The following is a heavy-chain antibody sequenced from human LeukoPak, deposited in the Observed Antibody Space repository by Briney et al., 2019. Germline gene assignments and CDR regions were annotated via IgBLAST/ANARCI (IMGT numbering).Heavy chain of an antibody. CDR3: AKDQYCSSTSCLDY. Sequence: SETLSLTCTVSGGSISSSSYYWGWIRQPPGKGLEWIGSIYYSGSTYYNPSLKSRVTISVDTSKNQFSLKLSSVTAADTAVYYCAKDQYCSSTSCLDYWGQGTLVTVSS. J-gene: IGHJ4*02. V-gene: IGHV4-39*02. CDR2: IYYSGST. CDR1: GGSISSSSYY. D-gene: IGHD2-2*01.